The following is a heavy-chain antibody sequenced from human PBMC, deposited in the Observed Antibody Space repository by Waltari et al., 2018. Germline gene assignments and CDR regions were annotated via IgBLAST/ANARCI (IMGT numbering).Heavy chain of an antibody. D-gene: IGHD2-2*01. CDR3: ARRDTVVEPVPSYPLGH. Sequence: QVQLQQRGAGLLKPSETLSLTCAVYGGSFSGYYWSWTRTSPEHALEWIGEINHTGETFYNPSLKSRLAISVDTSKNQNSLKLSTVTAADTAIYYCARRDTVVEPVPSYPLGHWGQGTLVTVSS. CDR1: GGSFSGYY. J-gene: IGHJ4*02. CDR2: INHTGET. V-gene: IGHV4-34*01.